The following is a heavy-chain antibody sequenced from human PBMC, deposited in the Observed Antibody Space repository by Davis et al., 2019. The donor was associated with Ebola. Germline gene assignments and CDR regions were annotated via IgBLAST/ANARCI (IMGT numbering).Heavy chain of an antibody. V-gene: IGHV3-9*01. J-gene: IGHJ5*02. D-gene: IGHD3-10*01. CDR2: INSNSGTS. CDR1: GLTFDDYA. Sequence: PGGSLRLSCATSGLTFDDYAMHWFRQAPGKGLEWVSGINSNSGTSAYADSVKGRFTISRGNAQDSLYLQMNSLRTEDTAFYYCGKDFYGSGSYIDAWGQGTLVTVSS. CDR3: GKDFYGSGSYIDA.